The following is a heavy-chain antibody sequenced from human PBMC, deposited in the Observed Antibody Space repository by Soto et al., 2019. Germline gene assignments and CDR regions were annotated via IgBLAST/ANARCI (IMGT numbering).Heavy chain of an antibody. J-gene: IGHJ5*02. CDR2: IIPIFGTA. Sequence: ASVKVSCKASGGTFSSYAISWVRQAPGQGLEWMGGIIPIFGTANYAQKFQGRVTITADKSTSTAYMELSSLRSEDTAVYYCARDTYYYDSSGYYPPRGFEPWGQGTLVPVSS. CDR1: GGTFSSYA. CDR3: ARDTYYYDSSGYYPPRGFEP. V-gene: IGHV1-69*06. D-gene: IGHD3-22*01.